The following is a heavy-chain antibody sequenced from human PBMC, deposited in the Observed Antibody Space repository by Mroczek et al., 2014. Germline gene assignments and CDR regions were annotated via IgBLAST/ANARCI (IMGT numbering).Heavy chain of an antibody. CDR2: IYYSGST. CDR1: GGSISSGDYY. CDR3: ARARAYCSSTSCYLDAFDI. D-gene: IGHD2-2*01. J-gene: IGHJ3*02. V-gene: IGHV4-30-4*01. Sequence: QVQLQQWGPGLVKPSQTLSLTCTVSGGSISSGDYYWSWIRQPPGKGLEWIGYIYYSGSTYYNPSLKSRVTISVDTSKNQFSLKLSSVTAADTAVYYCARARAYCSSTSCYLDAFDIWGQGTMVTVSS.